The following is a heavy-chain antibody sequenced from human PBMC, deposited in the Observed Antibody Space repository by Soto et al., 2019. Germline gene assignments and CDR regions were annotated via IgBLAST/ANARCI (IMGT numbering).Heavy chain of an antibody. CDR2: IIPIFDTA. D-gene: IGHD2-2*02. CDR3: AGRGYCSSTSCYKVYGMDV. Sequence: QVQLVQSGAEVKKPGSSVKVSCKASGGTFSSYAISWVRQAPGQGLEWMGGIIPIFDTADYAQKFQGRVTITADESTTKAYMELSSLISEDTAVYYCAGRGYCSSTSCYKVYGMDVWGQGTTVTVSS. V-gene: IGHV1-69*01. J-gene: IGHJ6*02. CDR1: GGTFSSYA.